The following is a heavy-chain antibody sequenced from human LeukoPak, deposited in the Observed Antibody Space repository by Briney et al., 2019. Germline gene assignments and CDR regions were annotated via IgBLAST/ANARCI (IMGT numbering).Heavy chain of an antibody. CDR1: GFTFSSYG. V-gene: IGHV3-30*18. CDR3: AKDLYVVTAMDYYYGMDV. J-gene: IGHJ6*02. D-gene: IGHD5-18*01. CDR2: ISYDGSNK. Sequence: PGGSLRLSCAASGFTFSSYGMHWVRQAPGKGLEWVAVISYDGSNKYYADSVKGRFTIPRDNSKNTLYLQMNSLRAEDTAVYYCAKDLYVVTAMDYYYGMDVWGQGTTVTVSS.